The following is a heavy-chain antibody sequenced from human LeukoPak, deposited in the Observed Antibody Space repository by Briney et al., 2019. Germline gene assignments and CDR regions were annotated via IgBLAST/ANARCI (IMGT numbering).Heavy chain of an antibody. CDR3: ARDLFGVVPAADTDYYYYYGMDV. CDR2: IYYSGST. CDR1: GGSISSYY. V-gene: IGHV4-59*01. Sequence: SETLSLTCTVSGGSISSYYWSWIRQPPGKGLEWIGYIYYSGSTNYNPSLKSRVTISVDTSKNQFSLKLSSMTAADTAVYYCARDLFGVVPAADTDYYYYYGMDVWGQGTTVTVSS. D-gene: IGHD2-2*01. J-gene: IGHJ6*02.